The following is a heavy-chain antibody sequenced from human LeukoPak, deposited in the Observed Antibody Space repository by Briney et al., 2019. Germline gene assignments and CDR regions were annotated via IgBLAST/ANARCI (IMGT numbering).Heavy chain of an antibody. CDR3: ARHPITPTWVVWFDP. Sequence: PSETLSLTCTVSVGSISSYYWRWIRQPRRKGLEWIGSIYSSGSTYYNPSLKSRVTISVDTSKNQFSLKLSSVTAADTAVYYCARHPITPTWVVWFDPWGQGTLVTVSP. D-gene: IGHD1-14*01. V-gene: IGHV4-39*01. CDR1: VGSISSYY. J-gene: IGHJ5*02. CDR2: IYSSGST.